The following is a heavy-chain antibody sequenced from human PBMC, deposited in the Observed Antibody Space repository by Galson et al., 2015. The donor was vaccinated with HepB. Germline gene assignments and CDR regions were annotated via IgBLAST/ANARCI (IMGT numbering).Heavy chain of an antibody. J-gene: IGHJ4*02. Sequence: ETLSLTCTVSGGSISSYYWSWIRQPPGKGLEWLGYIYYSGSTNYNPSLKSRVTISVDTSKNQFSLKLSSVTAADTAVYYCAIGGSSSSSDYWGQGTLVTVSS. CDR1: GGSISSYY. D-gene: IGHD6-6*01. CDR3: AIGGSSSSSDY. V-gene: IGHV4-59*01. CDR2: IYYSGST.